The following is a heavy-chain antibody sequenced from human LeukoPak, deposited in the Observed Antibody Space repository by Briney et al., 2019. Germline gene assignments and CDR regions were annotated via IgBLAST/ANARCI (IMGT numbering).Heavy chain of an antibody. V-gene: IGHV4-59*01. CDR2: IYYSGST. J-gene: IGHJ4*02. CDR1: GGSIYSYY. Sequence: SETLSLTCTVSGGSIYSYYWSWIRQPPGKGLEWIGYIYYSGSTNYNPSLKSRVTISVDTSKNQFSLKLSSVTAADTAVYYCARVAYYGSGSLNFDYWGQGTLVTVSS. CDR3: ARVAYYGSGSLNFDY. D-gene: IGHD3-10*01.